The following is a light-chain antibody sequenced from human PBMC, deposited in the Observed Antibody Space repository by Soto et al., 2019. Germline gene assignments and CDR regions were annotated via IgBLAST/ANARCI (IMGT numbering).Light chain of an antibody. Sequence: QSALTQPASVSGSPGQSITISCTGNISDVGGYNYVSWYQHHPGKAPNLLIYEVFNRPSGVSNRFSGSRSGNTASLTISGLQAEDEGDYYCTSYAGTAPHVVFGGGTKLTVL. V-gene: IGLV2-14*01. CDR1: ISDVGGYNY. J-gene: IGLJ2*01. CDR2: EVF. CDR3: TSYAGTAPHVV.